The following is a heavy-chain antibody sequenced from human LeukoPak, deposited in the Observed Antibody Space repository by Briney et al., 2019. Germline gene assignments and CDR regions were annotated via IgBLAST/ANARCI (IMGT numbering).Heavy chain of an antibody. CDR1: GYTFTSYG. CDR3: ARGPDTAMAAYNWLDP. Sequence: WASVKVSCKASGYTFTSYGISWVRQAPGQGLEWMGWISAYNGNTNYAQKLQGRVTMTTDTSTSTAYMELRSLRSDDTAVYYCARGPDTAMAAYNWLDPWGQGTLVTVSS. V-gene: IGHV1-18*01. J-gene: IGHJ5*02. CDR2: ISAYNGNT. D-gene: IGHD5-18*01.